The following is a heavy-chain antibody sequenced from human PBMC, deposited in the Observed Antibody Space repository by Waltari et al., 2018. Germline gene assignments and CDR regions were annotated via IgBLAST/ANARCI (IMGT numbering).Heavy chain of an antibody. D-gene: IGHD6-6*01. V-gene: IGHV3-23*01. CDR1: GFPFSTYP. CDR3: AKDEGARLAPTFGMDA. J-gene: IGHJ6*02. CDR2: ITASGLM. Sequence: ERQLLESGGALVQPGGSLIRPCAASGFPFSTYPLNWVRQAPGQGLEWVAVITASGLMDYGDSVKGRFIISRDNSKNTLYLEMYRLRVEDTARYYCAKDEGARLAPTFGMDAWGQGTTVIVS.